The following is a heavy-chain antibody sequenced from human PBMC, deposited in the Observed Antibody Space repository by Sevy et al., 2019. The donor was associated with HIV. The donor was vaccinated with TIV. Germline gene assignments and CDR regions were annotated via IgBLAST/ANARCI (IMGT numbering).Heavy chain of an antibody. CDR2: IIPIFGTA. Sequence: SVKVSCKASGGTFSSYAISWVRQAPGQGLEWMGGIIPIFGTANYAQKFQGRVTITADESTSTAYMELSSLRSEDTAVYYCARDPLYYGMDVWGQGTTVTVSS. CDR1: GGTFSSYA. CDR3: ARDPLYYGMDV. J-gene: IGHJ6*02. V-gene: IGHV1-69*13.